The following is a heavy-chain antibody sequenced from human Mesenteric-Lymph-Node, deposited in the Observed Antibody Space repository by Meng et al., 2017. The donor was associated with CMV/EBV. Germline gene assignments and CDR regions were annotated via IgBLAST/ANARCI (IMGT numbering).Heavy chain of an antibody. CDR1: GIPFSSYA. Sequence: GGSLRLSCAASGIPFSSYAMHWVRQAPGRGLQWVAVIRSDGSNTFYVDSVKGRFTISRDNYGDTLYLQMNSLRLDDTAVYYCAKARFLEWLEYYYGMDVWGQGTTVTVSS. V-gene: IGHV3-30*02. CDR3: AKARFLEWLEYYYGMDV. D-gene: IGHD3-3*01. J-gene: IGHJ6*02. CDR2: IRSDGSNT.